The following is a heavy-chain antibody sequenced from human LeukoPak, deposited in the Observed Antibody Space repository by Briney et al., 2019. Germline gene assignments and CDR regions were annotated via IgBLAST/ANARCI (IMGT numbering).Heavy chain of an antibody. V-gene: IGHV3-7*05. CDR3: ARDARSDCSGGSCFSWFDP. D-gene: IGHD2-15*01. CDR1: GFTFSSYA. Sequence: GSLRLSCAASGFTFSSYAMLWVRQVSRKGLEWVADINQDGREKHHVDSVKGRFTISRENAKNSLYLQMNSLRAEDTAVYYCARDARSDCSGGSCFSWFDPWGQGTLVTVSS. J-gene: IGHJ5*02. CDR2: INQDGREK.